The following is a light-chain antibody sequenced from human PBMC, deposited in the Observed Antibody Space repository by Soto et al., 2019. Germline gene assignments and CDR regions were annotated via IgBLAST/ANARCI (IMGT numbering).Light chain of an antibody. V-gene: IGKV1-5*01. CDR3: QQYNSYVT. J-gene: IGKJ1*01. CDR1: QSINTW. CDR2: DAS. Sequence: DIQMTQSPTTLSASVGDRVTITCRASQSINTWLAWYQQKSGKAPKLLIYDASSLESGVPPRFRGSGSGTEFTLTISSLQPYAFGTYYCQQYNSYVTVAQGTMVDSK.